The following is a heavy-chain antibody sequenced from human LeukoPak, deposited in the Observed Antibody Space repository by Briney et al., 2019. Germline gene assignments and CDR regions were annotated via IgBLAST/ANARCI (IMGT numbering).Heavy chain of an antibody. D-gene: IGHD1-26*01. CDR1: GNSLRDTS. V-gene: IGHV1-24*01. J-gene: IGHJ4*02. Sequence: ASVKVSCKVSGNSLRDTSIHWVRQAPGQWLEWMGGFEPEDGEPIFAQTFQGRLSMTEDTSTDTAHMEPSSFTVEDTAVYYCATADKWEPLDYWGQGTLVTVSS. CDR2: FEPEDGEP. CDR3: ATADKWEPLDY.